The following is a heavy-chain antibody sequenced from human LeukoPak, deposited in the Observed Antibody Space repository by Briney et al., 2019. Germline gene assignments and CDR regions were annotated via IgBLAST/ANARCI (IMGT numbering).Heavy chain of an antibody. Sequence: GGSLRLSCVASGFTVSSNYMSWVRRAPGKGLEWVSLSNSDTTYHAESVKGRFTISRDNSQNTFYLQMNSLRAEDTAVYYCAGRLRDAAAFDYWGQGTLVTVSS. D-gene: IGHD4-17*01. CDR2: SNSDTT. J-gene: IGHJ4*02. CDR1: GFTVSSNY. V-gene: IGHV3-53*01. CDR3: AGRLRDAAAFDY.